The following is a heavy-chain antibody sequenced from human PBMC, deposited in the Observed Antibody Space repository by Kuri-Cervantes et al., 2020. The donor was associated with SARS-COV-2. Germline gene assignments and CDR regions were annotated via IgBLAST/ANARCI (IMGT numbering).Heavy chain of an antibody. CDR2: INWNGAST. CDR1: GFTFDDYG. V-gene: IGHV3-20*04. CDR3: ARGRYYDSLSDY. Sequence: GGSLRLSCAASGFTFDDYGMSWVRQAPGKGLEWVSAINWNGASTGYADSVKGRFTISRDNAKNSLYLQMNSLRAEDTAVYYCARGRYYDSLSDYWGQGTLVTVSS. D-gene: IGHD3-22*01. J-gene: IGHJ4*02.